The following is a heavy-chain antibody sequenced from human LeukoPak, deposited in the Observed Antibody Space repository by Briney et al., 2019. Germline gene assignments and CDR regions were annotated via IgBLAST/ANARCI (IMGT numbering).Heavy chain of an antibody. Sequence: PSETLSLTCAVPGGSISSSTYYWGWIRQPPGKGLEWIGEINHSGSTNYNPSLKSRITISVDTSKNQFSLKLSSVTAADTAVYYCARASPLGLNWFDPWGQGTLVTVSS. D-gene: IGHD3/OR15-3a*01. CDR3: ARASPLGLNWFDP. V-gene: IGHV4-39*07. CDR2: INHSGST. J-gene: IGHJ5*02. CDR1: GGSISSSTYY.